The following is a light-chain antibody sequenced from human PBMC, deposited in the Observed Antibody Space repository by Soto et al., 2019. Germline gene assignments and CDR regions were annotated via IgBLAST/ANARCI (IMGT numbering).Light chain of an antibody. CDR1: SSDVGGYNY. J-gene: IGLJ2*01. CDR3: SSYTSSSTLV. CDR2: EVS. V-gene: IGLV2-14*01. Sequence: LTQPASVSGSPGQSITISCTGTSSDVGGYNYVSWYQQHPGKAPKLMIYEVSNRPSGVSNRFSGSKSGNTASLTISGLQAEDEADYYCSSYTSSSTLVFGGGTKVTAL.